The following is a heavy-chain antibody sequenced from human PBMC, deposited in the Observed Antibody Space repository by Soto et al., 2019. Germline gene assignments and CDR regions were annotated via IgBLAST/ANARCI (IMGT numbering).Heavy chain of an antibody. CDR3: ASTSSWYGANWFDP. CDR2: ISAYNGNT. Sequence: SVKRSRKASGYTITSYGISWVRQATGQGLEWMGWISAYNGNTNYAQKLQGRVTMTTDTSTSTAYMELRSLRSDDTAVYYCASTSSWYGANWFDPWGEGTLVTISS. CDR1: GYTITSYG. J-gene: IGHJ5*02. D-gene: IGHD6-13*01. V-gene: IGHV1-18*01.